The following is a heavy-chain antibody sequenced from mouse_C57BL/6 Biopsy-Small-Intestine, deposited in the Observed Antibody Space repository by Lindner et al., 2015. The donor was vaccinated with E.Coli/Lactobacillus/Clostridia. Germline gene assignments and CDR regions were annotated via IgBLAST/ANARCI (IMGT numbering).Heavy chain of an antibody. D-gene: IGHD2-5*01. CDR2: IDPENGNT. CDR3: TTGSNYYFDY. J-gene: IGHJ2*01. V-gene: IGHV14-4*01. CDR1: LLTFKDDY. Sequence: VQLQESGAELVRPGASVKLSCTAFWLLTFKDDYMHWVKQRPEQGLEWIGWIDPENGNTEYASKFQGKATITADTSSNTAYLQLSSLTSEDTAVYYCTTGSNYYFDYWGQGTTLTVSS.